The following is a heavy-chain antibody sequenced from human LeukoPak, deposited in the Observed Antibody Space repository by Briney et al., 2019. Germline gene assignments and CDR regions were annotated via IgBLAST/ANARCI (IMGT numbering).Heavy chain of an antibody. CDR3: ARVDRIVVVVAATTENYFDY. Sequence: RSETLSLTCAVYGGSFSGYYWSWIRQPPGKGLEWIVEINHSGSTNYNPSLKGRVTISVDTSKNQFSLKLSSVTAADTAVYYCARVDRIVVVVAATTENYFDYWGQGTLVTVSS. J-gene: IGHJ4*02. CDR1: GGSFSGYY. D-gene: IGHD2-15*01. V-gene: IGHV4-34*01. CDR2: INHSGST.